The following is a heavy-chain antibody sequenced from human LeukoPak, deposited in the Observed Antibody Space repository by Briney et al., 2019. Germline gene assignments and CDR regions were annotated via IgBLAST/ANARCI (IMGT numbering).Heavy chain of an antibody. Sequence: SETLSLTCTVSGGSISSSSYYWSWIRQPAGKGLEWIGRIYTSGSTNYNPSLKSRVTMSVDTSKNQFSLKLSSVAAADTAVYYWARSGYDYVWGSYRYSSYYYYYMDVWGKGTTLTVSS. V-gene: IGHV4-61*02. D-gene: IGHD3-16*02. CDR3: ARSGYDYVWGSYRYSSYYYYYMDV. CDR2: IYTSGST. CDR1: GGSISSSSYY. J-gene: IGHJ6*03.